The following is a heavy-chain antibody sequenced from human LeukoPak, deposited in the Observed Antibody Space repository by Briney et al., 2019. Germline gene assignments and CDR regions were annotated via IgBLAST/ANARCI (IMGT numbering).Heavy chain of an antibody. CDR2: ISGSGDST. Sequence: GGSLRLSCAVSGFTFSSYVMSWVRQAPGKGLEWVSAISGSGDSTYYADSVKGRFTISRDNSKNTLYLQMNSLRAEDTAVYYCARDLSFWSGYLGAFDIWGQGTMVTVSS. V-gene: IGHV3-23*01. CDR3: ARDLSFWSGYLGAFDI. CDR1: GFTFSSYV. D-gene: IGHD3-3*01. J-gene: IGHJ3*02.